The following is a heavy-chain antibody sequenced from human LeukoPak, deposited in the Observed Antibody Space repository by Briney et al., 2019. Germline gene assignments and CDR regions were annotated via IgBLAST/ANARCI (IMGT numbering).Heavy chain of an antibody. CDR1: GVSISSYY. J-gene: IGHJ4*02. Sequence: SETLSLTCTVSGVSISSYYWSWIRQPAGKGLEWIGRIYTSGSTNYNPSLKSRVTMSVDTSKNQFSLKLSSVTAADTAVYYCARDRTAAGIMDYWGQGTLVTVSS. CDR3: ARDRTAAGIMDY. V-gene: IGHV4-4*07. CDR2: IYTSGST. D-gene: IGHD6-13*01.